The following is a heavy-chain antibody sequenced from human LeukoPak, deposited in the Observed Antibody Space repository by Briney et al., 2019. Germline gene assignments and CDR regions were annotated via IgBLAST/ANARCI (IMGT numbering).Heavy chain of an antibody. V-gene: IGHV4-39*01. D-gene: IGHD5-18*01. CDR2: FYYTGST. J-gene: IGHJ4*02. CDR1: GGSISSSRYY. Sequence: SETLSLTCTVSGGSISSSRYYWGWIRQPPGKGLEWIGTFYYTGSTYYTPSLKSRVTISVDTSENQFSLKLSSVTAADTAVYYCVRLRGDTAMVKDYWGQGTLVTVSS. CDR3: VRLRGDTAMVKDY.